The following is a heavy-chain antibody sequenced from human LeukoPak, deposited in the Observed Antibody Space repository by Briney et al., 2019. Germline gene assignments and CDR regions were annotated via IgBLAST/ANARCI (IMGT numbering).Heavy chain of an antibody. J-gene: IGHJ4*02. CDR3: AKGSGYCSSTSCYGDFDY. V-gene: IGHV3-23*01. Sequence: GGSLRLSCAASGFTFSSYAMSWVRQAPGKGLERVSAISGSGGSTYYADSVKGRFTISRDNSKNTLYLQMNSLRAEDTAVYYCAKGSGYCSSTSCYGDFDYWGQGILVTVSS. CDR1: GFTFSSYA. CDR2: ISGSGGST. D-gene: IGHD2-2*03.